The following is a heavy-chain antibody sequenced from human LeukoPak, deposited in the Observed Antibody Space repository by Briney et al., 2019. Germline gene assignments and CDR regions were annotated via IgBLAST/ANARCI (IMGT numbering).Heavy chain of an antibody. D-gene: IGHD6-6*01. J-gene: IGHJ5*02. V-gene: IGHV1-18*01. CDR1: GYTFTSYG. CDR2: ISAYNGNT. Sequence: ASVTVSCKASGYTFTSYGISWVRQAPGQGLEWMGWISAYNGNTNYAQKLQGRVTMTTDTSTSTAYMELRSLRSDDTAVYYCARDIPVSWIAAHWFDHWGQGTLVTVSS. CDR3: ARDIPVSWIAAHWFDH.